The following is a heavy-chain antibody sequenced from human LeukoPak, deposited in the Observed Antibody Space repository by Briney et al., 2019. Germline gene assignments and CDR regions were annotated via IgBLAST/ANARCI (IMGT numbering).Heavy chain of an antibody. V-gene: IGHV4-34*01. CDR2: INHSGYT. J-gene: IGHJ4*02. Sequence: PSETLSLTCAVYGESSFGSYYWGWIRQTPGGALEWIGEINHSGYTNYNPSLKSRVTLSIDTSKNQFSLRLNSVTAADTAVYYCSRQVVGNDYWGQGTLVTVSS. D-gene: IGHD3-22*01. CDR3: SRQVVGNDY. CDR1: GESSFGSYY.